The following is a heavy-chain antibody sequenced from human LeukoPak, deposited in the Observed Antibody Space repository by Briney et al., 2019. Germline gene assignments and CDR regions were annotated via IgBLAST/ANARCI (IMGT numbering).Heavy chain of an antibody. CDR3: ARSYYYDSSGYYFGDY. Sequence: GASVKVSCKASGYTFTGYYMHWVRQAPGQGLEWMGWINPNSGGTNYAQKFQGRVTMTRDTSISTAYMELSRLRSDDTAVYYCARSYYYDSSGYYFGDYWGQGTPVTVSS. D-gene: IGHD3-22*01. CDR2: INPNSGGT. V-gene: IGHV1-2*02. CDR1: GYTFTGYY. J-gene: IGHJ4*02.